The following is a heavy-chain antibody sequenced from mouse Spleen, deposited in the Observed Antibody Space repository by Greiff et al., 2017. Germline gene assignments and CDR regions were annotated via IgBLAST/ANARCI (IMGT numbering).Heavy chain of an antibody. D-gene: IGHD2-10*02. CDR2: ISSGGSYT. CDR3: ARQGYGNYEAMDY. Sequence: EVKLMESGGGLVKPGGSLKLSCAASGFTFSSYAMSWVRQTPEKRLEWVATISSGGSYTYYPDSVKGRFTISRDNAKNTLYLQMSSLRSEDTAMYYCARQGYGNYEAMDYWGQGTSVTVSS. V-gene: IGHV5-9-3*01. CDR1: GFTFSSYA. J-gene: IGHJ4*01.